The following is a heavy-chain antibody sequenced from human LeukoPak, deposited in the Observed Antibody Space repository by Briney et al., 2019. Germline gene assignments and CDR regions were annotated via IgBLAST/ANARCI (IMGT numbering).Heavy chain of an antibody. CDR3: ARPYYYGSGSYRPRIFDP. V-gene: IGHV4-39*01. CDR2: IYYSGST. CDR1: GGSISSSSYY. Sequence: PSETLSLTCTVSGGSISSSSYYWGWIRQPPGKGLEWIGSIYYSGSTYYNPSLKSRVTISVDTSKNQFSLKLSSVTAADTAVYYCARPYYYGSGSYRPRIFDPWGQGTLVTVSS. J-gene: IGHJ5*02. D-gene: IGHD3-10*01.